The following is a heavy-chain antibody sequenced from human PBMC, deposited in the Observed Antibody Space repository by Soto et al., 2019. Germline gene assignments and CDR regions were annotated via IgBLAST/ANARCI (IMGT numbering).Heavy chain of an antibody. J-gene: IGHJ4*02. V-gene: IGHV3-9*01. Sequence: GWSLRLSCAASGFTFDDYAMHWVRQAPGKGLEWVSGISWNSGSIGYADSVKGRFTISRDNAKNSLYLQMNSLRAEDTALYYCAKVVAAAVGPYYFDYWGQGTLVTVSS. D-gene: IGHD6-13*01. CDR2: ISWNSGSI. CDR1: GFTFDDYA. CDR3: AKVVAAAVGPYYFDY.